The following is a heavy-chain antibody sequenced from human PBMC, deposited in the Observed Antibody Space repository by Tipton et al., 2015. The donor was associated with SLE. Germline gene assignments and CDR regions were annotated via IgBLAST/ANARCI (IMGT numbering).Heavy chain of an antibody. V-gene: IGHV4-38-2*02. J-gene: IGHJ3*02. CDR2: INHSGST. CDR3: AVVPYRTDAFDI. CDR1: GYSISSGYY. Sequence: TLSLTCTVSGYSISSGYYWGWIRQPPGKGLEWIGEINHSGSTNYNPSLKSRVTISVDTSKNQFSLKLTSVTAADTAVYYCAVVPYRTDAFDIWGQGTMVTVSS. D-gene: IGHD2-15*01.